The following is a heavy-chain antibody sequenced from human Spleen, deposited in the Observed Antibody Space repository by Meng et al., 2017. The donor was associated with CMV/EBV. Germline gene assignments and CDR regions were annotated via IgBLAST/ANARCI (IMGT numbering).Heavy chain of an antibody. J-gene: IGHJ4*02. CDR2: ISSSSSTI. D-gene: IGHD6-6*01. CDR1: GFTFSSYS. Sequence: GGSLRLSCAASGFTFSSYSMNWVRQAPGKGLEWVSYISSSSSTIYYADSVKGRFTISRDNAKNTLYLQMNSLRVEDTAVYYCAKWPQYSSSSDDWGQGTLVTVSS. CDR3: AKWPQYSSSSDD. V-gene: IGHV3-48*04.